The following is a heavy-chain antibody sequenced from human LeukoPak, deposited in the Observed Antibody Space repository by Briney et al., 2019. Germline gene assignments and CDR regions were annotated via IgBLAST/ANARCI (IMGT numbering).Heavy chain of an antibody. CDR2: IDWDEET. CDR3: ARTRGASGSYYPDY. J-gene: IGHJ4*02. D-gene: IGHD3-10*01. V-gene: IGHV2-70*01. Sequence: SGPTLLHPTPTLTLTCTFSGFSLDTAGLGVRGFRQPAVKALEWLTLIDWDEETLYITSRVTRRTIFKDSSNNLVVLTITNMGPLDTATYYCARTRGASGSYYPDYWGQGTLVTVSS. CDR1: GFSLDTAGLG.